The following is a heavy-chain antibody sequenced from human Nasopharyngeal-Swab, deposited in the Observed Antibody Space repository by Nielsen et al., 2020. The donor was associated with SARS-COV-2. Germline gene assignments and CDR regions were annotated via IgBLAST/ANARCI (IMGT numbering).Heavy chain of an antibody. V-gene: IGHV3-13*04. CDR2: IGTAGDT. Sequence: GGSLRLSCAASGFTFSSYDMHWVRPATGKGLEWVSAIGTAGDTYYPGSVKGRFTISRENAKNSLYLQMNSLRAGDTAVYYCAREGLEQRVFDYWGQGTLVTVSS. CDR3: AREGLEQRVFDY. D-gene: IGHD1/OR15-1a*01. J-gene: IGHJ4*02. CDR1: GFTFSSYD.